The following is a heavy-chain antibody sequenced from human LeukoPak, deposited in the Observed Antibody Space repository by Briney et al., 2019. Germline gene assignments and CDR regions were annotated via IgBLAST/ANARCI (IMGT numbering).Heavy chain of an antibody. CDR3: ATVRSSFWSGSNYFEY. D-gene: IGHD3-3*01. J-gene: IGHJ4*02. CDR2: VDPEDGEA. Sequence: ASVKVSCKVSGLTLTQLSTHWVRQAPGKGLEWMGNVDPEDGEAVYAQKFQGRITVTEDTSTDTAYMQLRSLRSDDTAVYYCATVRSSFWSGSNYFEYWGQGTLVTVSS. V-gene: IGHV1-24*01. CDR1: GLTLTQLS.